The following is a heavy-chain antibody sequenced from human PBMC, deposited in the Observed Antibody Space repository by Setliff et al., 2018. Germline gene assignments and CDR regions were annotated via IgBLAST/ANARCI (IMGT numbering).Heavy chain of an antibody. CDR2: THTSGGT. J-gene: IGHJ4*02. V-gene: IGHV4-61*09. D-gene: IGHD2-21*01. CDR3: AGLFRDGWNYFDS. CDR1: GGAISSGDYY. Sequence: PSETLSLTCTVSGGAISSGDYYWTWIRQPAGKGLEWIGHTHTSGGTNYNPSLKSRVTISVDTSKNQFSLKLSSVTAADTAVYYCAGLFRDGWNYFDSWGQGTLVTVSS.